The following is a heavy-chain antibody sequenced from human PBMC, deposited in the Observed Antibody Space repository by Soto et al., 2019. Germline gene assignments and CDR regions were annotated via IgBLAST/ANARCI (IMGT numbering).Heavy chain of an antibody. V-gene: IGHV1-46*01. CDR2: INPSGGST. J-gene: IGHJ5*02. CDR1: GYTFTSYY. CDR3: ARSSGSSSSYWFDP. D-gene: IGHD6-6*01. Sequence: QVQLVQSGAEVKKPGASVKVSCKASGYTFTSYYMHWIRQAPGQGLEWVGIINPSGGSTSFAQKFQGRVTMTRDTSTSTVYMELSSLSYEDTAVYYCARSSGSSSSYWFDPWGQGTLVTVSS.